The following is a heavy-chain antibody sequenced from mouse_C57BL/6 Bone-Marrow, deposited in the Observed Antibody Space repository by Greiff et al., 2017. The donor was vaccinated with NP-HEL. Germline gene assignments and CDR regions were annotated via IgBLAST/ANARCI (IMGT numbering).Heavy chain of an antibody. CDR1: GYTFTSYW. CDR2: IYPSDSET. V-gene: IGHV1-61*01. D-gene: IGHD4-1*01. J-gene: IGHJ4*01. CDR3: ARSGTLYAMDY. Sequence: QVHVKQSGAELVRPGSSVKLSCKASGYTFTSYWMDWVKQRPGQGLEWIGNIYPSDSETHYNQKFKDKATLTVDKSSSTAYMQLSSLTSEDSAVYYCARSGTLYAMDYWGQGTSVTVSS.